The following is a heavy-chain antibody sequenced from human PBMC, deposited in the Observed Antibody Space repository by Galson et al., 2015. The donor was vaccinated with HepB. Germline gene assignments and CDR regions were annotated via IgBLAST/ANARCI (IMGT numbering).Heavy chain of an antibody. J-gene: IGHJ4*02. D-gene: IGHD6-13*01. CDR2: IRSKANNYAT. V-gene: IGHV3-73*01. CDR3: TRLGDFSGYSSK. CDR1: GFTFSASA. Sequence: LRLSCAASGFTFSASAIHWVRQASGKGPEWVGRIRSKANNYATSYVPSLKGRFTISRDDSKNLAYLHMKSLKTEDTAVYYCTRLGDFSGYSSKWGQGTLVTVSS.